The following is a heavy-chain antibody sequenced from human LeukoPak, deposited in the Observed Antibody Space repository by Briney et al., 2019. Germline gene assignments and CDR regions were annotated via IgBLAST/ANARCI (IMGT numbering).Heavy chain of an antibody. J-gene: IGHJ6*02. Sequence: GGSLRLPCAASGFTFSSYSMNWVRQAPGKGLEWVSSISSSSSYIYYADSVKGRLTISRDNAKNSLYLQMNSLRAEDTAVYYCARDTYDYDSSGYHFLYYYYYGMDVWGQGTTVTVSS. CDR3: ARDTYDYDSSGYHFLYYYYYGMDV. CDR2: ISSSSSYI. CDR1: GFTFSSYS. V-gene: IGHV3-21*01. D-gene: IGHD3-22*01.